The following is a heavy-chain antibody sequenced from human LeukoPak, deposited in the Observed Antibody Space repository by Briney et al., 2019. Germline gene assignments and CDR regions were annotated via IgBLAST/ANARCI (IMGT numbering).Heavy chain of an antibody. CDR1: GFTFSNSA. V-gene: IGHV3-23*01. CDR3: AKAAGRGYNYGDYFDY. D-gene: IGHD5-18*01. Sequence: GGSLRLSCAVSGFTFSNSAMSWVRQAPGKGLEWVSAISGSGGGTYYADSVKGRFTISRDNSKNTLYVQMNSLRAADTAVYYCAKAAGRGYNYGDYFDYWGQGTLVTVSS. CDR2: ISGSGGGT. J-gene: IGHJ4*02.